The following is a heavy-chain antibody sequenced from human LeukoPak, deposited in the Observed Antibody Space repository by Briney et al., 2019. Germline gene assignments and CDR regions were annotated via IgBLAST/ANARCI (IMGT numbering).Heavy chain of an antibody. CDR2: VSSSGSTI. Sequence: GGFLRLSCAASGFTFSDYYMNWIRQAPGKGLEWVSYVSSSGSTIYYADSVKGRFTISRDNAKNSLYLQMKSLRAEDTAVYYCARELTPYYYMDVWGKGTTVTISS. CDR3: ARELTPYYYMDV. CDR1: GFTFSDYY. D-gene: IGHD2-15*01. V-gene: IGHV3-11*01. J-gene: IGHJ6*03.